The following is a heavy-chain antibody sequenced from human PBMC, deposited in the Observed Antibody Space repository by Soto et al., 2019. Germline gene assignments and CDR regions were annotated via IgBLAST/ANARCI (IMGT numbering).Heavy chain of an antibody. V-gene: IGHV3-33*01. Sequence: QVQLVESGGGVVQPGRSLRLSCAASGFTFSSYGMHWVRQAPGKGLEWVAVIWYDGSNKYYADSVKGRFTISRDNSKDTLYLQMNSLRAEDTAVYYCARDSTVTTSQIDYWGQGTLVTVSS. D-gene: IGHD4-17*01. J-gene: IGHJ4*02. CDR2: IWYDGSNK. CDR3: ARDSTVTTSQIDY. CDR1: GFTFSSYG.